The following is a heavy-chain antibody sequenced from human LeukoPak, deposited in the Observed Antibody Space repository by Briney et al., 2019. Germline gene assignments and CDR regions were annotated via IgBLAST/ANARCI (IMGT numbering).Heavy chain of an antibody. D-gene: IGHD3-22*01. Sequence: PGGSLRLSCAASGFTFSSYSMNWVRQAPGKGLEWVSSISSSSSYIYHADSVKGRFTISRDNAKNSLYLQMNSLRAEDTAVYYCARVGYYDSSGYYGLDYWGQGTLVTVSS. V-gene: IGHV3-21*01. J-gene: IGHJ4*02. CDR1: GFTFSSYS. CDR2: ISSSSSYI. CDR3: ARVGYYDSSGYYGLDY.